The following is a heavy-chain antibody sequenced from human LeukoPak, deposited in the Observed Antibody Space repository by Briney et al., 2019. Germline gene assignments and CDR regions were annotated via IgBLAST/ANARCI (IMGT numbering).Heavy chain of an antibody. CDR1: GFTFSSFA. J-gene: IGHJ4*02. D-gene: IGHD3-22*01. CDR3: AKDLEPIVVAGIDY. CDR2: ISASGGTT. V-gene: IGHV3-23*01. Sequence: GGSLRLSCSASGFTFSSFAMRWVRQAPGKGLEWVSVISASGGTTSSADSVKGRFTISRDNSNNRLYLQMNSLTAEDTAVYYCAKDLEPIVVAGIDYWGQGTLVTVSS.